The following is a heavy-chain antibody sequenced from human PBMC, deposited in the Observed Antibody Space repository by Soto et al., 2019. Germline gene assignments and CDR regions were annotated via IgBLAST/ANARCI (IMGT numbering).Heavy chain of an antibody. D-gene: IGHD2-21*02. CDR3: VRTAREGAVAPHWFDR. Sequence: SETLSLTCTVCGASIRSTDYYWSWIRQSPGKGLEWIGYVYYTGSTYYNPSLMSRLTISVDTSKNQFSLKLTSVTAAETAVYYCVRTAREGAVAPHWFDRWAQGTPVTV. CDR1: GASIRSTDYY. CDR2: VYYTGST. V-gene: IGHV4-30-4*01. J-gene: IGHJ5*02.